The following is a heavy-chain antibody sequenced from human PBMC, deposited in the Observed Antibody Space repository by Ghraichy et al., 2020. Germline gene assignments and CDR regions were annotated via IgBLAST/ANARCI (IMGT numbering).Heavy chain of an antibody. J-gene: IGHJ4*02. V-gene: IGHV3-23*01. CDR3: AKDRSSWYKNFDS. CDR2: ISGSGGTT. Sequence: GGSLRLSCAASGFTFSSYAMSWVRQAPGKGLEWVSTISGSGGTTYYADSVKGRFTISRDNSKNTLYLQMNSLRAEDTAIYYCAKDRSSWYKNFDSWGQGTLVTVSS. CDR1: GFTFSSYA. D-gene: IGHD6-13*01.